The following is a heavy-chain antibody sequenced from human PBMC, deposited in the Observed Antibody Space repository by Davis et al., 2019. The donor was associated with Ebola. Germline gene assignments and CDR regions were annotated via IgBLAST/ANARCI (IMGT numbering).Heavy chain of an antibody. Sequence: ASVKVSCKASGYTFTGYFIHWVRQAPGQGLEWMGWVNPNSGDTNYAQKFQGRVTMTRDTSISTAYMELSRLRSDDTAVYYCARGFTTKDYWGQGTLVTVSS. J-gene: IGHJ4*02. D-gene: IGHD3-22*01. V-gene: IGHV1-2*02. CDR3: ARGFTTKDY. CDR1: GYTFTGYF. CDR2: VNPNSGDT.